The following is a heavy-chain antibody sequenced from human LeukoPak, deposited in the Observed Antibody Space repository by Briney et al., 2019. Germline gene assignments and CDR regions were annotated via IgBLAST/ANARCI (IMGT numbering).Heavy chain of an antibody. CDR2: ISYDGSNK. J-gene: IGHJ4*02. CDR1: GFTFSSYG. Sequence: PGRSLRLSCAASGFTFSSYGMHWVRQAPGKGLEWVAVISYDGSNKYYADSVKGRFTISRDDSKNTLYLQMNSLRAEDTAVYYCAKGSGYYDSSGYSHFDYWGQGTLVTVSS. V-gene: IGHV3-30*18. D-gene: IGHD3-22*01. CDR3: AKGSGYYDSSGYSHFDY.